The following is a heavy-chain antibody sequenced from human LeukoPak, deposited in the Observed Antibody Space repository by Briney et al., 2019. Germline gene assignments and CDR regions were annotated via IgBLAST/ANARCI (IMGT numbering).Heavy chain of an antibody. CDR2: ISSSSSYI. J-gene: IGHJ3*02. CDR1: GFTFSSYS. CDR3: ARDRGDAFDI. V-gene: IGHV3-21*01. Sequence: GGSLRLSCAASGFTFSSYSMNWVCQAPGKGLEWVSSISSSSSYIYYADSVKGRFTISRDNAKNSLYLQMNSLRAEDTAVYYCARDRGDAFDIWGQGTMVTVSS.